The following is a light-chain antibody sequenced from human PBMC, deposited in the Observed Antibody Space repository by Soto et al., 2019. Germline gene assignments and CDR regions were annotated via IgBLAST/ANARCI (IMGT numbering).Light chain of an antibody. CDR1: QSVSSSY. CDR3: QQYGSSIT. CDR2: GAS. Sequence: EIVLTQSPGTLSLSPGERATLSCRASQSVSSSYLAWYQQKPGQAPRLLIYGASSRATGIPDRFSGSGSGTDFNITISRLEPEDFAVYYCQQYGSSITFGQGTRLELK. J-gene: IGKJ5*01. V-gene: IGKV3-20*01.